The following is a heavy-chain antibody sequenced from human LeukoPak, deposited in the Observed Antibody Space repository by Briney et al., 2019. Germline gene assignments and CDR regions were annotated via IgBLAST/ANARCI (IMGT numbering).Heavy chain of an antibody. CDR3: ARGPYGVYSGDYYYYYMDV. J-gene: IGHJ6*03. Sequence: SVKVSCKASGGTFNNYVISWVRQAPGQGLEWMGGIIPMSGTSKYTQRFQGRATITADGSTNTAYMELSSLGSDDTAVYYCARGPYGVYSGDYYYYYMDVWGKGTTVTVSS. V-gene: IGHV1-69*13. D-gene: IGHD4-17*01. CDR1: GGTFNNYV. CDR2: IIPMSGTS.